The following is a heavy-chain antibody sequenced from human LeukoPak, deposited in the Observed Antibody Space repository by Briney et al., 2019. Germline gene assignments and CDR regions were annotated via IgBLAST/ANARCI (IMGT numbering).Heavy chain of an antibody. CDR3: ARGSVGALSYFDF. CDR2: INSDGSST. V-gene: IGHV3-74*01. D-gene: IGHD1-26*01. J-gene: IGHJ4*02. CDR1: GFTFSSYW. Sequence: GGSLRLSCAASGFTFSSYWMLWVRQAPGKGLVWVSRINSDGSSTNYADSVKGRFTISRDNAKNTLYLQMNSLRAEDTAVYYCARGSVGALSYFDFWGQGTLVSVSS.